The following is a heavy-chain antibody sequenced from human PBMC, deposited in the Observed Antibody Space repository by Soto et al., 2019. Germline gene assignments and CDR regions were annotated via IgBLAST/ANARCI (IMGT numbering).Heavy chain of an antibody. D-gene: IGHD5-18*01. J-gene: IGHJ3*02. CDR1: SGSIGNHY. V-gene: IGHV4-59*11. Sequence: QVQLQESGPGLVKASETLSLTCSVSSGSIGNHYRSWIRQPPGKGLEWIGYMHYSGKTNYNPSLKSRVTISVDASKNQFSLNLTSVTAADTAVYYCARGRGYSYGYRAFDIWGQGTMVNVSS. CDR2: MHYSGKT. CDR3: ARGRGYSYGYRAFDI.